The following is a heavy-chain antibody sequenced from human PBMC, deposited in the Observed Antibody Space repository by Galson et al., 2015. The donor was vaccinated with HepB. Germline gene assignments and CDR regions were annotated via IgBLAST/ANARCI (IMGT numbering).Heavy chain of an antibody. CDR2: ISGSGGST. V-gene: IGHV3-23*01. Sequence: SLRLSCAASGFTFSSYAMSWVRHAPGKGLEWVSAISGSGGSTYYADSVKGRFTISRDNSKNTLYLQMNSLRAEDTAVYYCAKVGPMMGSAARGFDYWGQGTLVTVSS. CDR3: AKVGPMMGSAARGFDY. D-gene: IGHD2-2*01. CDR1: GFTFSSYA. J-gene: IGHJ4*02.